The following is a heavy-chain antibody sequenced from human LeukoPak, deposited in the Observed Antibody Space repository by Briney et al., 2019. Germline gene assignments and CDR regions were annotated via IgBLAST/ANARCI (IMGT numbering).Heavy chain of an antibody. CDR2: INPNSGGT. D-gene: IGHD3-22*01. CDR3: ARDRFDSSGYDGAGEWSHFDH. V-gene: IGHV1-2*02. CDR1: GYTFTGYY. Sequence: GASVKVSCKASGYTFTGYYMHWVRQAPGQGLEWMGWINPNSGGTNYAQKFQGRVTMTRDTSISTAYMELSRLRSDDTAVYYCARDRFDSSGYDGAGEWSHFDHWGQGTLVTVSS. J-gene: IGHJ4*02.